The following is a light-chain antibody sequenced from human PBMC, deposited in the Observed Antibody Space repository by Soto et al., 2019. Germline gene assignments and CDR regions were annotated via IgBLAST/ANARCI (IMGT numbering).Light chain of an antibody. CDR1: QSFLYSSNNKNY. J-gene: IGKJ4*01. CDR3: QQYYSTTLT. V-gene: IGKV4-1*01. CDR2: WAS. Sequence: DIVMTQSPDSLAVSLGERAAINCKSSQSFLYSSNNKNYLAWYQQKQGQPPKXLIYWASTRESGVPDRLSGSGSGTDFTITISSLQDEDVEVYYCQQYYSTTLTFGGGTKVDIK.